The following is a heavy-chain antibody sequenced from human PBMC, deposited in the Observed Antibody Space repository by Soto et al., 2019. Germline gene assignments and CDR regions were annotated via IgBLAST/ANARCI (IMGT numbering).Heavy chain of an antibody. D-gene: IGHD6-19*01. CDR1: GFTFSSYA. J-gene: IGHJ4*02. CDR3: AKPRLVAGLIKYVDFAS. Sequence: GGSLRLSCEGSGFTFSSYAMSWVRQAPGKGLEWVAVISGTGVSSQYADSVKGRFTISRDNSKNTLTLQMNSLRAEDTAVYYCAKPRLVAGLIKYVDFASWGQGTLVTVSS. CDR2: ISGTGVSS. V-gene: IGHV3-23*01.